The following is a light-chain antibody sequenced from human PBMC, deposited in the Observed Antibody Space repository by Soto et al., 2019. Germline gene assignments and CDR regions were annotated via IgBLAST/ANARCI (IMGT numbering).Light chain of an antibody. CDR2: SAD. CDR3: AAWDDNLDAWV. V-gene: IGLV1-44*01. Sequence: QSVLTQPPSASATPGQRVTISCSGSSSNIGENTVHWYQQFPGTAPKLLIYSADQRPSGVPDRFSGSQSGTSASLAISGVQADDESEFFCAAWDDNLDAWVFGGGTKLTVL. J-gene: IGLJ3*02. CDR1: SSNIGENT.